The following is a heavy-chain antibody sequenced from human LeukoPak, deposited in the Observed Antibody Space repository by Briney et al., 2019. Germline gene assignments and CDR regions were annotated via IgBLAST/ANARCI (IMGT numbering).Heavy chain of an antibody. J-gene: IGHJ5*02. V-gene: IGHV4-59*01. D-gene: IGHD2-2*01. CDR1: GGSIDNYY. CDR3: ARDSGSSTHDP. CDR2: IYYSGST. Sequence: PSETLSLTCTVSGGSIDNYYWSWIRQPPGKGLEWIGYIYYSGSTNYNPSLKSRVTISVDTSKNQFSLKLTSVTAADTAVYYCARDSGSSTHDPWGQGTLDTVSS.